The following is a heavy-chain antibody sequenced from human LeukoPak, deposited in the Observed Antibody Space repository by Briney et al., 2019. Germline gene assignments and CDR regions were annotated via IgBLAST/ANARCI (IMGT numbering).Heavy chain of an antibody. CDR3: ARLGEDCSSTSCYPDYYYYGMDV. V-gene: IGHV5-51*01. CDR1: GYSFTSYW. Sequence: GESLKISCKGSGYSFTSYWIGWVRQMPGKGLEWMGIIYPGDSDTRYSPSFQGQVTISADKSISTAYLQWSSLEASDTAMYYCARLGEDCSSTSCYPDYYYYGMDVWGQGTTVTVSS. D-gene: IGHD2-2*01. J-gene: IGHJ6*02. CDR2: IYPGDSDT.